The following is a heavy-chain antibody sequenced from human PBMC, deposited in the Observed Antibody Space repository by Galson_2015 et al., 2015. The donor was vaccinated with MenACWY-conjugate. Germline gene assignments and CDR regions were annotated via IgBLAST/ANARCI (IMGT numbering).Heavy chain of an antibody. J-gene: IGHJ6*02. CDR1: GFTFDDYN. D-gene: IGHD6-19*01. V-gene: IGHV3-43*01. CDR3: AKDWAGYSSGWYNYYHAMDV. Sequence: SLRLSCAASGFTFDDYNMHWVRQVPGKGLEWVSRINWNGVRADYGDSVKGRFTISRDNSKNYLSLEMNSLRTEDTALYFCAKDWAGYSSGWYNYYHAMDVWGQGTAVTVSS. CDR2: INWNGVRA.